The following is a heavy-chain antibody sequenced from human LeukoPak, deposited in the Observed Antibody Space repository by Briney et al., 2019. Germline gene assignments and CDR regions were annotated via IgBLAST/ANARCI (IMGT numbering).Heavy chain of an antibody. Sequence: GGSLRLSCAASGFSFNSYSMNWVRQAPGKGLEWVSSISSSSSYIYYADSVKGRFTISRDNAKNSLYLQMNSLRAEDTALYYCAKDSHHVVYYFDYWGQGTLVTVSS. CDR1: GFSFNSYS. V-gene: IGHV3-21*04. CDR2: ISSSSSYI. J-gene: IGHJ4*02. D-gene: IGHD2-15*01. CDR3: AKDSHHVVYYFDY.